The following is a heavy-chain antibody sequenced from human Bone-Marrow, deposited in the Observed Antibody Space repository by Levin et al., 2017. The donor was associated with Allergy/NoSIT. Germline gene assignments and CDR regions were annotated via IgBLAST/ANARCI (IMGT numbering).Heavy chain of an antibody. CDR2: FYYGGNT. CDR1: GDSITSGTYY. Sequence: SETLSLTCTVSGDSITSGTYYWGWIRQPPGKGLEWIGSFYYGGNTYYTPSLKSRVTISFDTSENQFSLKVTSVTAADTAVYYCARNKGYCTGGTCYIAYYYGMDVWGQGTTVAV. D-gene: IGHD2-15*01. J-gene: IGHJ6*02. V-gene: IGHV4-39*07. CDR3: ARNKGYCTGGTCYIAYYYGMDV.